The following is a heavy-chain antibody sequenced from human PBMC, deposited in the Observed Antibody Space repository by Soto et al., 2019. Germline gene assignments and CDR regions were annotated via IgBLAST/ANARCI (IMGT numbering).Heavy chain of an antibody. CDR1: GGSISSYY. Sequence: SETLSLTCTVSGGSISSYYWSWIRQPPGKGLEWIGYIYYSGSTKYNPSLKSRVTITEDTFKNKLSLKLSTVTDADTAVYYFARDRHYYYDSSGYHEAPYYYYGMDVWGQGTTVT. CDR3: ARDRHYYYDSSGYHEAPYYYYGMDV. J-gene: IGHJ6*02. D-gene: IGHD3-22*01. V-gene: IGHV4-59*01. CDR2: IYYSGST.